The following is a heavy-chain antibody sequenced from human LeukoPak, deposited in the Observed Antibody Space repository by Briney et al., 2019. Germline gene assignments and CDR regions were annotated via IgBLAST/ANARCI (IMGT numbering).Heavy chain of an antibody. V-gene: IGHV1-18*01. D-gene: IGHD4-17*01. CDR1: GYTFTSYG. CDR2: ISAYNGNT. CDR3: ARVNVLLRCCGLNGWFDP. Sequence: GASVKVSCKASGYTFTSYGISWARQAPGQGLEWMGWISAYNGNTNYAQKLQGGVTMTTDTSTSTAYMELRSLRSDDTAVYYCARVNVLLRCCGLNGWFDPWGQGTLVTVSS. J-gene: IGHJ5*02.